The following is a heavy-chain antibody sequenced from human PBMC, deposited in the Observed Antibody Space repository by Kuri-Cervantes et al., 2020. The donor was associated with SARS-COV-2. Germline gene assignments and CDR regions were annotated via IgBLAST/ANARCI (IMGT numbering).Heavy chain of an antibody. Sequence: GGSLRLSCAASGFTFSSSWMSWVRQAPGKGLEWVANIKQDGSEKYYVDSVKGRFTISRDNAKNSLYLQMNSLRAEDTAVYYCARVIPAAILLTGSGSNWFDPWGQGTLVTVSS. CDR1: GFTFSSSW. CDR2: IKQDGSEK. D-gene: IGHD2-2*01. V-gene: IGHV3-7*01. CDR3: ARVIPAAILLTGSGSNWFDP. J-gene: IGHJ5*02.